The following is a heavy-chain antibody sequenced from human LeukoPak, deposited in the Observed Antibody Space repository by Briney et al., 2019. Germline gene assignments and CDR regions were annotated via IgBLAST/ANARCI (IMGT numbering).Heavy chain of an antibody. D-gene: IGHD2-2*01. J-gene: IGHJ5*02. CDR2: ISTYNGYT. V-gene: IGHV1-18*01. Sequence: ASVKVSCKASGYTFTTYGISWVRQAPGQGLEWMGWISTYNGYTNYAQKVQDRVTMTTDTSTSTAYMELRSLRSDDTAVYYCARESACGITNCLAPADWLDPWGQGTLVIVSS. CDR3: ARESACGITNCLAPADWLDP. CDR1: GYTFTTYG.